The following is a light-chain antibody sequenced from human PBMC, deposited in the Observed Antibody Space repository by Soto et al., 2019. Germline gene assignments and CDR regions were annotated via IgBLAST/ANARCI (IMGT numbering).Light chain of an antibody. CDR3: STWDDSLSSVL. J-gene: IGLJ2*01. CDR1: ISDIGDYDY. Sequence: QSALTQPPSASGSPGQSVTISCTGTISDIGDYDYVSWYQQHPDKAPKLIIYENDQRPSGVPDRFSGSKSGTSASLAISGLRPEDEATYYCSTWDDSLSSVLFGGGTKLTVL. CDR2: END. V-gene: IGLV2-8*01.